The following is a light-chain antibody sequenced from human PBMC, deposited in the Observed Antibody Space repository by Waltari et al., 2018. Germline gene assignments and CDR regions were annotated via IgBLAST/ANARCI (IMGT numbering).Light chain of an antibody. CDR3: QQFNDWPRT. V-gene: IGKV3-15*01. CDR1: QSISIN. CDR2: EAS. J-gene: IGKJ1*01. Sequence: EVVMTQSPATLSVSQGERATLSCRASQSISINMVWYQQRPGQAPRLLIYEASMRATDIPARFSGSGSGTEFTITISSVQSEDAAVYYCQQFNDWPRTFGQGTKVEIK.